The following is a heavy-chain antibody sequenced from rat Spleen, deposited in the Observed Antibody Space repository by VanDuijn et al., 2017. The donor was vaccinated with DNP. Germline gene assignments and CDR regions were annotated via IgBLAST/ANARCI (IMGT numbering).Heavy chain of an antibody. D-gene: IGHD4-3*01. CDR1: GFTFSSYW. CDR2: IGSPAYAP. Sequence: EVQLVETGGGLVQPGRSLKLSCVASGFTFSSYWMFWVRQAPAKGLEWVAYIGSPAYAPYYADSVKGRFTISRDNAKSTLHLQMNSLRSEDMATYYCVRWNSGHFDYWGQGVMFTVSS. CDR3: VRWNSGHFDY. V-gene: IGHV5-58*01. J-gene: IGHJ2*01.